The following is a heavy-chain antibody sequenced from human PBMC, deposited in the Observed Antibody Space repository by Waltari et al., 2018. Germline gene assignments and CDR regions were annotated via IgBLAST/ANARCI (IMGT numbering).Heavy chain of an antibody. V-gene: IGHV3-7*01. D-gene: IGHD5-12*01. CDR2: IKQDGSAK. CDR3: ARAVDVADY. Sequence: EIQVVESGGGLVQPGGSLRLSCADSGFTFSSYWMSWVRQVPGKGLEWVANIKQDGSAKFYLDSVKGRFTISRDNAKNTLYLQMNSLRAEDTALYYCARAVDVADYWGQGTLVTVSS. J-gene: IGHJ4*02. CDR1: GFTFSSYW.